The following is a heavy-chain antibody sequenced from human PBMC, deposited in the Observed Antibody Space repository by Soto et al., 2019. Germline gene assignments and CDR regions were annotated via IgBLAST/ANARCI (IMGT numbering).Heavy chain of an antibody. CDR3: ATDSSSWYEVNDAFDI. V-gene: IGHV3-33*01. J-gene: IGHJ3*02. D-gene: IGHD6-13*01. CDR1: GFTFSSYG. CDR2: IWYDGSNK. Sequence: QVQLVESGGGVVQPGRSLRLSCAASGFTFSSYGMHWVRQAPGKGLEWVAVIWYDGSNKYYADSVKGRFTISRDNSKNTLYLQMNSLSAEDTAVYYCATDSSSWYEVNDAFDIWGQGTMVTVSS.